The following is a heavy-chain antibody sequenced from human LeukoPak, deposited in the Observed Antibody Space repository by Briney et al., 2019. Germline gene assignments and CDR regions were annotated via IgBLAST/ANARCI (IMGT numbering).Heavy chain of an antibody. CDR1: GFTFSSYG. CDR3: VKGPHLHWYFDL. J-gene: IGHJ2*01. Sequence: PGGSLRLSCAASGFTFSSYGMHWVRQAPGRGLEWVTFIRFDGNNEYYADSVKGRFTISRDNSKNTLYLQMNSLRAEDTAVYYCVKGPHLHWYFDLWGRGTLVTVSS. CDR2: IRFDGNNE. V-gene: IGHV3-30*02.